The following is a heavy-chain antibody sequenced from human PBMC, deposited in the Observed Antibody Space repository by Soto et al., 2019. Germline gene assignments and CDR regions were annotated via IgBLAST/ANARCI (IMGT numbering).Heavy chain of an antibody. Sequence: AGSLTLSCTASGFTFSDYYMSWIRQAPGKGLEWVSYISSSGSTIYNPDSVKGRFTIPRDNTKSSLNLQMNRLRADDTAVYYCARFSPIEVADCFDSWGPGTLVTVSS. CDR2: ISSSGSTI. CDR1: GFTFSDYY. D-gene: IGHD6-19*01. CDR3: ARFSPIEVADCFDS. V-gene: IGHV3-11*01. J-gene: IGHJ4*02.